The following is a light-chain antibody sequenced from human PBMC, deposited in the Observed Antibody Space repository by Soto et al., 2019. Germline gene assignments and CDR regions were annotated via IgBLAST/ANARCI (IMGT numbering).Light chain of an antibody. J-gene: IGKJ5*01. CDR2: GAS. V-gene: IGKV3-20*01. CDR3: QQYGSSPIT. CDR1: QSVISSY. Sequence: EIVVTQPPDTLSLSQVERATLSCRASQSVISSYLAWYQQKPGQAPRLLIYGASSRATGIPDRFSGSGSGTDFTLTISRLEPEDFAVYYCQQYGSSPITFGQGTRLEIK.